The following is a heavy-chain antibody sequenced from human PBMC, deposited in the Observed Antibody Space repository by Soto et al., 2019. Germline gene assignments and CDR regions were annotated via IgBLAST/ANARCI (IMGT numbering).Heavy chain of an antibody. J-gene: IGHJ6*03. CDR2: IYYSGST. V-gene: IGHV4-59*08. CDR1: GGSISSYY. D-gene: IGHD2-2*01. CDR3: ARHGFDVVVNNYEVNYYYYMDV. Sequence: SETLSITCTVSGGSISSYYWSWIRQPPGKGLEWIGYIYYSGSTNYNPSLKSRVTISVDTSKNQFSLKLSSVTAADTAVYYCARHGFDVVVNNYEVNYYYYMDVWGKGTTVTVSS.